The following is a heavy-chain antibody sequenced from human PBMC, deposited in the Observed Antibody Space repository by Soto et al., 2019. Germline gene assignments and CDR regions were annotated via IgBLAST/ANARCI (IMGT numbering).Heavy chain of an antibody. D-gene: IGHD2-2*01. CDR1: GYTFTGYY. J-gene: IGHJ6*02. Sequence: SVKVGFKGSGYTFTGYYVNWVRKAAGQGLEWMGWINPETGGTSYAQKFQGRVTLSRDTSINTAYLGVSRLRFDDAAVYFCARERYQVISDGMDVWGQGTTVTVSS. CDR3: ARERYQVISDGMDV. V-gene: IGHV1-2*02. CDR2: INPETGGT.